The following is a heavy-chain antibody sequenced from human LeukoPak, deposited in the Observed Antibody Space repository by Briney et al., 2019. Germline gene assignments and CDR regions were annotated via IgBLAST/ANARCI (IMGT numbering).Heavy chain of an antibody. V-gene: IGHV3-23*01. J-gene: IGHJ4*02. CDR3: AKSRSGVFDY. D-gene: IGHD3-10*01. CDR2: ISGSGGST. CDR1: GFTFSSYA. Sequence: GGSLRLSCAASGFTFSSYAMSWVRQAPGKGLEWVSVISGSGGSTYYADSVKGRFTISRDNSKNTLYLQMNSLRAKDTAVYYCAKSRSGVFDYWGQGTLVTVSS.